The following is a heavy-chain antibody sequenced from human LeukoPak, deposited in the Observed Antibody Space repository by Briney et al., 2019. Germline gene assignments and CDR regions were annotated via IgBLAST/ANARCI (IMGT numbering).Heavy chain of an antibody. CDR1: GGSISSYY. V-gene: IGHV4-59*01. CDR3: ARYGVESPHRNWFDP. J-gene: IGHJ5*02. CDR2: IYYSGST. Sequence: SETLSLTCTVSGGSISSYYWSWIRQPPGKGLEWIGYIYYSGSTNYSPSLKSRVTISVDTSKNQFSLKLSSVTAADTAVYYCARYGVESPHRNWFDPWGQGTLVTVSS. D-gene: IGHD3-10*01.